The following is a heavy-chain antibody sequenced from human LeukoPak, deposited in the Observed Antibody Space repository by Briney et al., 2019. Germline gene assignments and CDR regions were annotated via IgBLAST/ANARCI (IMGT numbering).Heavy chain of an antibody. J-gene: IGHJ4*02. V-gene: IGHV4-31*03. D-gene: IGHD3-10*01. CDR3: ARGYYGSGSYTADY. CDR2: IYYSGST. Sequence: SETLSLTCTVSGGSISSGGYYWSWIRQHPGKGLEWIGYIYYSGSTYHNPSLKSRVTISVDTSKNQFSLKLSSVTAADTAVYYCARGYYGSGSYTADYWGQGTLVTVSS. CDR1: GGSISSGGYY.